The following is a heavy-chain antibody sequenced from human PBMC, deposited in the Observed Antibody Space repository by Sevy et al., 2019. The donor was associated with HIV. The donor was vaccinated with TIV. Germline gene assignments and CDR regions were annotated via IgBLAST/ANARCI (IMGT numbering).Heavy chain of an antibody. J-gene: IGHJ4*02. V-gene: IGHV3-74*01. CDR1: GFTFSTNW. Sequence: GGSLRLSCAASGFTFSTNWMHWVLQPPGKGLVWVSRVNSDGSSTNYADSVKGRFTISRDNAKNTLYLQMNSLRAEDTAVYYCIRVGDGYNHDYWGQGTLVTVSS. D-gene: IGHD5-12*01. CDR3: IRVGDGYNHDY. CDR2: VNSDGSST.